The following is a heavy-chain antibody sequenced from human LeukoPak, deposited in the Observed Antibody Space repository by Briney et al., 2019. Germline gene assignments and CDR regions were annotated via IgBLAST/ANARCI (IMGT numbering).Heavy chain of an antibody. CDR2: ISSSGSTI. D-gene: IGHD4-17*01. J-gene: IGHJ4*02. V-gene: IGHV3-48*03. CDR3: ARTRGDYGDYAGY. CDR1: GFTFSSYE. Sequence: GGSLRLSCAASGFTFSSYEMNWVRQASGKGLEWVSYISSSGSTIYYADSVKGRFTISRDNAKNSLYLQMNSLRAEDTAVYYCARTRGDYGDYAGYWGQGTLVTVSS.